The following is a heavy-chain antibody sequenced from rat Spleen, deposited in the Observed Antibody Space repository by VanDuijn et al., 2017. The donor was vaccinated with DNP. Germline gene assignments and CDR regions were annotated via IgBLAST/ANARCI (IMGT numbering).Heavy chain of an antibody. J-gene: IGHJ3*01. CDR3: VRDSGIEAY. CDR1: GFSLTTYH. V-gene: IGHV2-27*01. D-gene: IGHD1-11*01. Sequence: QVQLKKTGPGLVQPSETLSLTCTVSGFSLTTYHVHWIRQPPGKGLEWLGRIQSGAGSTDYNSALKSRLSISRDTSKSQVFLQVSSVQTEDTAMYFCVRDSGIEAYWGQGTLVTVSS. CDR2: IQSGAGST.